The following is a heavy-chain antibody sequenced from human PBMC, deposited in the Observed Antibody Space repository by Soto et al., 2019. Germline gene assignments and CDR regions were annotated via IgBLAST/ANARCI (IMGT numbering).Heavy chain of an antibody. CDR1: GYSFTDYH. J-gene: IGHJ6*02. D-gene: IGHD2-8*01. Sequence: QVQLVQSGAEVKKPGASVKVSCKASGYSFTDYHIHWVRQAPGQGLEWLGRINPKSGGTSTAQKFQGWVTMTTDTSISTASMELTRLTSDDTAIYYCARGDSTDCSNGVCAFFYNHDMDAWCQGTTVTVS. V-gene: IGHV1-2*04. CDR3: ARGDSTDCSNGVCAFFYNHDMDA. CDR2: INPKSGGT.